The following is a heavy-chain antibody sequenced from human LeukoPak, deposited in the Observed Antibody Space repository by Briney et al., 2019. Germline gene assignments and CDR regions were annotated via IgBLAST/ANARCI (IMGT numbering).Heavy chain of an antibody. Sequence: PGGSLRLSCAASGFTFSSYAMSWVRQAPGKGLEWVSAISGSGGSTYYADSVKGRFTISRDNSKNTLYLQMNSLRAEDTAVYYCARVTPGYCSGGSCSNFDYWGQGTLVTVSS. CDR2: ISGSGGST. V-gene: IGHV3-23*01. J-gene: IGHJ4*02. CDR1: GFTFSSYA. D-gene: IGHD2-15*01. CDR3: ARVTPGYCSGGSCSNFDY.